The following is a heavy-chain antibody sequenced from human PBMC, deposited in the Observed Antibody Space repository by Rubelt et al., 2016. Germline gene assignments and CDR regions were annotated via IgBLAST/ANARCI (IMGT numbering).Heavy chain of an antibody. CDR1: GGSISSYY. D-gene: IGHD3-10*01. CDR2: IYYSGST. V-gene: IGHV4-59*01. Sequence: QVQLQESGPGLVKPSETLSLTCSVSGGSISSYYWSWIRQPPGKGLEWIGYIYYSGSTNYNPSLKSRVTISVDTSKNQFSLKLSSVTAADTAVYYCARRNGEPIDYWGQGTLVTVSS. J-gene: IGHJ4*02. CDR3: ARRNGEPIDY.